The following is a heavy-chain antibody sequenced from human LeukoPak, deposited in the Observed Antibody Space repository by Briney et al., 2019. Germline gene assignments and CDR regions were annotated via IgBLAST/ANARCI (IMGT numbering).Heavy chain of an antibody. CDR2: IYTSGST. V-gene: IGHV4-61*02. CDR3: ARSGPRGVFRVVIEFDY. D-gene: IGHD3-3*01. CDR1: GGSISSGSYY. J-gene: IGHJ4*02. Sequence: PAETLSLTCTVSGGSISSGSYYWSWIRQPAGKGLEWIGRIYTSGSTNYNPSLKSRVTISVDTSKDQFSLKLSSVTAADTAVYYCARSGPRGVFRVVIEFDYWGQGTLVTVSS.